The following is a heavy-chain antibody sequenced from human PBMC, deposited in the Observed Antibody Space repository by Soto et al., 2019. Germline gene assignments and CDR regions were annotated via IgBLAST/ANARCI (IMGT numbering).Heavy chain of an antibody. CDR1: GFTFSSYG. D-gene: IGHD3-10*01. Sequence: QVQLVESGGGVVQPGRSLRLSCAASGFTFSSYGMHWVRHAPGKGLEWVAVISSDGIDKYYADSVKGRFTISRDNSKNTLYVQLNRMRAEDTALYYCARDRLYGAGLIDVWGQWTTVTVSS. V-gene: IGHV3-30-3*01. J-gene: IGHJ6*02. CDR3: ARDRLYGAGLIDV. CDR2: ISSDGIDK.